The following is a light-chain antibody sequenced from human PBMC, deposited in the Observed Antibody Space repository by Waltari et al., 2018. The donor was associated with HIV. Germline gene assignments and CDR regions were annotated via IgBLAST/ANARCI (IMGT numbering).Light chain of an antibody. CDR1: QSVSSSY. V-gene: IGKV3-20*01. J-gene: IGKJ2*01. CDR2: GAS. Sequence: IVLTQYPCTLSLSPGEIATLSCRASQSVSSSYLAWYQQKPGQAPRLLIYGASSRATGIPDRFSGSGSGTDFTLTISRLEPEDFAVYYCQQYGSSLYTFGQGTKLEIK. CDR3: QQYGSSLYT.